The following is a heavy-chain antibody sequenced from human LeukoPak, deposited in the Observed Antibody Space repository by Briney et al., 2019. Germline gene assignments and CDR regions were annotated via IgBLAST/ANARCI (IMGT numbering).Heavy chain of an antibody. CDR1: GFTFSSYS. CDR3: ARDCSSTSCHGGADY. V-gene: IGHV3-21*01. J-gene: IGHJ4*02. D-gene: IGHD2-2*01. CDR2: ISSSSSYI. Sequence: PGGSLRLSCAASGFTFSSYSMNWVRQAPGEGLEWVSSISSSSSYIYYADSVKGRFTISRDNAKNSLYLQMNSLRAEDTAVYYCARDCSSTSCHGGADYWGQGTLVTVSS.